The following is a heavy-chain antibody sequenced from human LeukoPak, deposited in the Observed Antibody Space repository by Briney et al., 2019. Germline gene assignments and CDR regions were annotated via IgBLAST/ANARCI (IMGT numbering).Heavy chain of an antibody. CDR1: GFTFSTYW. Sequence: GGSLRLSCAASGFTFSTYWMHWVRQVPGKGLVWVSRINSDGTITTYADSVKGRFTISRDNAKNTLYLQMNSLRAEDTAIYYCARAGFLEWLLYSYWGQGTLVTVSS. J-gene: IGHJ4*02. CDR2: INSDGTIT. CDR3: ARAGFLEWLLYSY. D-gene: IGHD3-3*01. V-gene: IGHV3-74*01.